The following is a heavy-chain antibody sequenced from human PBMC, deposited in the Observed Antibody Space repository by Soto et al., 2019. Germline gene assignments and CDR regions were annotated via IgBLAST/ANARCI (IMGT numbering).Heavy chain of an antibody. Sequence: EEQLAESGGGLVQPGGSLRLSCAGSGSSFNDHYIDWVRQAPGKGLEWIGQIRNKDRGYTTEYAASVGGRFTISRDDSSNSLYLHMTSLKTEDTAVYYCSALGTWFVPWGQGTLVTVSS. CDR1: GSSFNDHY. V-gene: IGHV3-72*01. CDR3: SALGTWFVP. CDR2: IRNKDRGYTT. J-gene: IGHJ5*02.